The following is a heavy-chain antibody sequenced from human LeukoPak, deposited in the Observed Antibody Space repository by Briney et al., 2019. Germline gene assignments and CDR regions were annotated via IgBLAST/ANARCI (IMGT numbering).Heavy chain of an antibody. Sequence: NTSETLSLTCGVYGGSFSGYYWIWIRQPPGKGLEWIGEINHRGSTNYNPSLKSRVTISIDTSKNQCSLKLSSITAADTAVYYCARAGDSSGYSDYWGQGTLVTVSS. J-gene: IGHJ4*02. CDR2: INHRGST. CDR1: GGSFSGYY. V-gene: IGHV4-34*01. CDR3: ARAGDSSGYSDY. D-gene: IGHD3-22*01.